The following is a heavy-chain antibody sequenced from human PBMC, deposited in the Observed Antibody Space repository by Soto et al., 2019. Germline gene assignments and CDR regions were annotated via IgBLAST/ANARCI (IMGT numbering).Heavy chain of an antibody. CDR1: GFTFSRYA. CDR2: ISGSGGST. CDR3: AKDRGRITIFGANFYP. J-gene: IGHJ5*02. D-gene: IGHD3-3*01. V-gene: IGHV3-23*01. Sequence: GVSLRLSCAASGFTFSRYAMSWVRQALGKGLEWVSAISGSGGSTYYADSVKGRFTISRDNSKNTLYLQMNSLRAEDTAVYYCAKDRGRITIFGANFYPWGQGTLVTVSS.